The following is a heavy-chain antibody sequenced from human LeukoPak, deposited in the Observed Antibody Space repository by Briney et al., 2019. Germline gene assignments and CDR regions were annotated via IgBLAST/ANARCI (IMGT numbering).Heavy chain of an antibody. CDR3: ATAEAVAGTNDAFDI. Sequence: PSETLSLTCTVSGGSISRYYWTWIRQPPGKGLEWIGYIHNSGRTNYNPSLKSRVTIPIDTSKNQFFLNLSSVTAADTAVYYCATAEAVAGTNDAFDIWGQGTKVTVST. J-gene: IGHJ3*02. CDR1: GGSISRYY. D-gene: IGHD6-19*01. V-gene: IGHV4-59*08. CDR2: IHNSGRT.